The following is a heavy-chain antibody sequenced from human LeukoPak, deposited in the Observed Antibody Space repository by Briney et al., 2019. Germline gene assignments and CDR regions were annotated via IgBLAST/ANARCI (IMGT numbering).Heavy chain of an antibody. CDR1: GFTVSTNY. V-gene: IGHV3-66*03. CDR2: IYSSGST. J-gene: IGHJ4*02. Sequence: PGRSLRLSCAASGFTVSTNYMSWVRQAPGKGLEWVSVIYSSGSTYYADSVKGRFTIFRDNSKNTLYLQMNSLRAEDTAVYYCARDGGLAPYSSSTPFDYWGQGTLVTVSS. CDR3: ARDGGLAPYSSSTPFDY. D-gene: IGHD6-6*01.